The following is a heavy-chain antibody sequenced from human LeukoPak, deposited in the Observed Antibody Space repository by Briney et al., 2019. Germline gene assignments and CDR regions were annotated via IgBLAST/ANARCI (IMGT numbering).Heavy chain of an antibody. CDR3: ARAPLHYDDYYYYIDV. CDR1: GGSISSGGYY. J-gene: IGHJ6*03. D-gene: IGHD3-3*01. V-gene: IGHV4-31*03. CDR2: IYYSGST. Sequence: PSETLSLTCTVSGGSISSGGYYWSWIRQHPGKGLEWIGYIYYSGSTYYNPSLKSRVTISVDTSKNQFSLKLSSVTAADTAVYYCARAPLHYDDYYYYIDVWGKGTTVTVSS.